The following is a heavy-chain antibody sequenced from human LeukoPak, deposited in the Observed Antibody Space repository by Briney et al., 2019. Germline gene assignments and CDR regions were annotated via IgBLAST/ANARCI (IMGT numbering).Heavy chain of an antibody. CDR2: IIPIFGTA. D-gene: IGHD5-12*01. J-gene: IGHJ6*03. CDR3: ARAGDEWLRLPTRSGNYYYYYYMDV. CDR1: GGTFSSYA. Sequence: GASVKVSCKASGGTFSSYAISWVRQAPGQGLEWTGGIIPIFGTANYAQKFQGRVTITADESTSTAYMELSSLRSEDTAVYYCARAGDEWLRLPTRSGNYYYYYYMDVWGKGTTVTISS. V-gene: IGHV1-69*13.